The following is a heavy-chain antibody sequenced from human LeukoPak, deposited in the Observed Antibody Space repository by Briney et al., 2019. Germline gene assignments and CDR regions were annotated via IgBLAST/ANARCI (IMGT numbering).Heavy chain of an antibody. CDR3: AKDLRYFDWLLSPPLRHYYYYGMDV. D-gene: IGHD3-9*01. V-gene: IGHV3-30*02. CDR2: IWYDGSNK. Sequence: GGSLRLSCAASGFTFSSYGMHWVRQAPGKGLEWVAVIWYDGSNKYYADSVKGRFTISRDNSKNTLYLQMNSLRAEDTAVYYCAKDLRYFDWLLSPPLRHYYYYGMDVWGQGTTVTVSS. CDR1: GFTFSSYG. J-gene: IGHJ6*02.